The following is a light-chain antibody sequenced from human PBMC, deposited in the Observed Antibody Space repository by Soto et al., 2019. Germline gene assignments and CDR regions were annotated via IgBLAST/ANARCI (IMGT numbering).Light chain of an antibody. CDR3: QQYDNWIN. CDR1: QSVSSN. CDR2: GAS. V-gene: IGKV3-15*01. Sequence: ELVMTQSPATLSVSPGERGTLSCRASQSVSSNLAWYQQKPGQAPRLLIYGASTRATGIPARFSGSGSGTEFTLTISSLQYEDFAVYYCQQYDNWINFGQGTRLE. J-gene: IGKJ5*01.